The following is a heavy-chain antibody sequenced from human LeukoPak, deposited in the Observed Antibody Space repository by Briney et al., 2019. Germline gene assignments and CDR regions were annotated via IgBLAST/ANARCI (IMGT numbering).Heavy chain of an antibody. CDR3: AKNNDFWSGFFDY. D-gene: IGHD3-3*01. V-gene: IGHV3-30*02. Sequence: GGSLRLSCAASGFTFSSYWMHWVRQAPGKGLEWVAFIRYDGSNKYYADSVKGRFTISRDNSKNTLYLQMNSLRAEDTAVYYCAKNNDFWSGFFDYWGQGTLVTVSS. CDR2: IRYDGSNK. J-gene: IGHJ4*02. CDR1: GFTFSSYW.